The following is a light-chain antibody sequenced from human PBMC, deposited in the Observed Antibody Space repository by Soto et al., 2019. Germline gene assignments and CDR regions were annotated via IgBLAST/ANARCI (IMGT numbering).Light chain of an antibody. Sequence: ILMTQSPATLSVSPGERATLSCRASQSVSSNLAWYQQKPGKAPKLLIYAASSLQSGVPSRFSGSGSGTDFTLTISSLQPEDFATYYCLQDYNYPPTFGQGTKLEIK. CDR1: QSVSSN. J-gene: IGKJ2*01. V-gene: IGKV1-6*01. CDR2: AAS. CDR3: LQDYNYPPT.